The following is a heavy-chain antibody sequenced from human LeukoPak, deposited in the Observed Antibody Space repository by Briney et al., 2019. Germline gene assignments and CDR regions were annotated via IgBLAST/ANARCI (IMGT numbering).Heavy chain of an antibody. CDR3: ARHGPNYYYDSSGDY. D-gene: IGHD3-22*01. CDR2: IYPGDSDT. V-gene: IGHV5-51*01. CDR1: GYSFTSYW. J-gene: IGHJ4*02. Sequence: GESLKISCKGSGYSFTSYWIGWVRQMPGKGLEWMGIIYPGDSDTRYSPSSQGQVTISADKSISTAYLQWSSLKASDTAMYYCARHGPNYYYDSSGDYWGQGTLVTVSS.